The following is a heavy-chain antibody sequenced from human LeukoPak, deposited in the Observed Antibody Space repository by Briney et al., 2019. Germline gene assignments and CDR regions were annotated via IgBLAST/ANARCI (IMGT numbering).Heavy chain of an antibody. CDR3: ARLSDYGSGSGELSDFDY. CDR1: EFTFSSNA. D-gene: IGHD3-10*01. V-gene: IGHV3-30*04. Sequence: GRSLRLSCAASEFTFSSNAMHWVRQAPGKGLEWVAVISYDGSNKYYADSVKGRFTISRDNAKNSLYLQMNSLRAEDTAVYYCARLSDYGSGSGELSDFDYWGQGTLVTVSS. J-gene: IGHJ4*02. CDR2: ISYDGSNK.